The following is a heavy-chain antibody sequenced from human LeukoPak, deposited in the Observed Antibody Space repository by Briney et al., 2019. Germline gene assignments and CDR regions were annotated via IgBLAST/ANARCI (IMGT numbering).Heavy chain of an antibody. V-gene: IGHV1-2*02. J-gene: IGHJ6*03. CDR1: GYTFTGYY. D-gene: IGHD6-13*01. CDR3: ARALTQLGYYYYMDV. Sequence: GASVKVSCKASGYTFTGYYMHWVRQAPGQGLEWMGWINPNSGGTNYAQKFQGRVTMTRDTSISTAYMELSRLRSDDTAMYCCARALTQLGYYYYMDVWGKGTTVTVSS. CDR2: INPNSGGT.